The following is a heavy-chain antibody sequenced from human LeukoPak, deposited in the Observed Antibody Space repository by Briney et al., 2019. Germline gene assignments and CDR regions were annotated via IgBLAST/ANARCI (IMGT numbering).Heavy chain of an antibody. J-gene: IGHJ4*02. V-gene: IGHV5-51*01. CDR3: ARHTPYYGSGSYFDY. Sequence: GESLMISCKGSGYSLTSYWIGWVRQMPGKGLEWMGIIYPGDSDTKYSPSFQGQVSISADKSISTAYLQWSSLKASDTAMYYCARHTPYYGSGSYFDYWGQGTLVTVSS. D-gene: IGHD3-10*01. CDR1: GYSLTSYW. CDR2: IYPGDSDT.